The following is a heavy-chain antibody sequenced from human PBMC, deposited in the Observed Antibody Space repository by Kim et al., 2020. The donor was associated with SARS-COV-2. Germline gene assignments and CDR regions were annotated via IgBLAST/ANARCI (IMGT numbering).Heavy chain of an antibody. J-gene: IGHJ4*02. Sequence: TYHPPLKSGVTMSVDTTKNQFSLRLSSVTAADTAVYYCARVSRGTYYYFDYWGQGTLVTVSS. D-gene: IGHD1-26*01. CDR3: ARVSRGTYYYFDY. V-gene: IGHV4-4*07.